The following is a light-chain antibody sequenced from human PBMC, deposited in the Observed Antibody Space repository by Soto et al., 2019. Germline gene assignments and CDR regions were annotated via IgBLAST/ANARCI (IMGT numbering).Light chain of an antibody. CDR1: SSDVGGYNY. V-gene: IGLV2-14*01. J-gene: IGLJ2*01. Sequence: QSAPTQPASVSGSPGQSITISCTGTSSDVGGYNYVSWYQQHPGKAPKIIIYDVSNRPSGVSNRFSGSKSGNTASLTISGIQAEDEADYYCISYTSSSTVIFGGGTKLTVL. CDR2: DVS. CDR3: ISYTSSSTVI.